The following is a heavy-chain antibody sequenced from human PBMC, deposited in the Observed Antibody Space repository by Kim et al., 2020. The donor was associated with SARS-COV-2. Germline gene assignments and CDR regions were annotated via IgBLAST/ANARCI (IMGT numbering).Heavy chain of an antibody. D-gene: IGHD6-13*01. CDR1: GGSISSGGYY. V-gene: IGHV4-31*03. CDR2: IYYSGST. CDR3: ARGKAAAGKAYYFDY. Sequence: SETLSLTCTVSGGSISSGGYYWSWIRQHPGKGLEWIGYIYYSGSTYYNPSLKSRVTISVDTSKNQFSLKLSSVTAADTAGYYCARGKAAAGKAYYFDYWGQGTLVTVSS. J-gene: IGHJ4*02.